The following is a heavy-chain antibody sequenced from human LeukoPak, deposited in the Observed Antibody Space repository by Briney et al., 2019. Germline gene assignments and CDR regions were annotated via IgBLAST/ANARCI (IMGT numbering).Heavy chain of an antibody. J-gene: IGHJ4*02. V-gene: IGHV4-39*07. D-gene: IGHD3-9*01. Sequence: SETLSLTCTVSGGSISSSSYYWGWIRQPPGKGLEWIGSIYYSGSTYYNPSLKSRVTISVDTSKNQFSLKLSSVTAADTAVYYCARQGEYYDNLTGYSGRNYFDYWGQGTLVTASS. CDR1: GGSISSSSYY. CDR2: IYYSGST. CDR3: ARQGEYYDNLTGYSGRNYFDY.